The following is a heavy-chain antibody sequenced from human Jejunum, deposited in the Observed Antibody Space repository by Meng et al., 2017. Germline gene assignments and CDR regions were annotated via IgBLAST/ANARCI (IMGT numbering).Heavy chain of an antibody. Sequence: GESLKISCAASGFTFSSYWMHWVRQVPGKGLVWVSRIDVEGSSTNYADSVKCRFTISRDNAKNTLFLQMNSLRAEDTAVYYCARGGWWLLGESIWGQGTMVTVSS. V-gene: IGHV3-74*01. CDR3: ARGGWWLLGESI. D-gene: IGHD3-22*01. J-gene: IGHJ3*02. CDR2: IDVEGSST. CDR1: GFTFSSYW.